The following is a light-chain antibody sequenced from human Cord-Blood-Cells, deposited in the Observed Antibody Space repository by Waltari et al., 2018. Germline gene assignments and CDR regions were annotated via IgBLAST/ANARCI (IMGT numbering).Light chain of an antibody. CDR3: QQSYSTPYT. V-gene: IGKV1-39*01. CDR1: QSISSY. J-gene: IGKJ2*01. Sequence: DIQMTQSPSSLSASVGDRVTITCRASQSISSYLNWYQQKPGNAPKLLIYAASSVQSGVPSRFSGSGSGTDFTLTISSLQPEDFATYYCQQSYSTPYTFGQGTKLECK. CDR2: AAS.